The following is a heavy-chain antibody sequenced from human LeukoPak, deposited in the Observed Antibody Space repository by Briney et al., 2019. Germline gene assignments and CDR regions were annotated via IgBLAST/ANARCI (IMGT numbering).Heavy chain of an antibody. CDR3: ARDRGLGGYCSSTSCYKDNWFDP. V-gene: IGHV3-23*01. Sequence: GGSLRLSCAASGFTFSSYAMSWVRQAPGKGLEWVSAISGSGGSTYYADSVKGRFTISRDNSKNTLYLQMNSLRAEDTAVYYCARDRGLGGYCSSTSCYKDNWFDPWGQGTLVTVSS. CDR1: GFTFSSYA. CDR2: ISGSGGST. D-gene: IGHD2-2*02. J-gene: IGHJ5*02.